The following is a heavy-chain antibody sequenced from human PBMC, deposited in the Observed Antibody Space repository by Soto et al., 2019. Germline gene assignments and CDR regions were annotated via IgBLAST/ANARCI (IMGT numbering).Heavy chain of an antibody. CDR3: ARDIATSTTVTMFVNYYGMDV. CDR1: GYTFTNFG. CDR2: ISGYNGNT. D-gene: IGHD3-10*02. V-gene: IGHV1-18*01. Sequence: QVQLVQSGAEVKKPGASVKVSCKASGYTFTNFGITWVRQAPGQGLEWMGWISGYNGNTNYQQKIHGRVTMTRETSTSSAYMELRSLRAADTAVYYFARDIATSTTVTMFVNYYGMDVWGQGTTVTVSS. J-gene: IGHJ6*02.